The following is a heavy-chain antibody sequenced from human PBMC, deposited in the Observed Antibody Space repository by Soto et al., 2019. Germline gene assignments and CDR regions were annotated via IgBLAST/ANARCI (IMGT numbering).Heavy chain of an antibody. J-gene: IGHJ4*02. V-gene: IGHV1-2*04. CDR2: INPNSGGT. Sequence: ASVKVSCKASGYTFTGYYMHWVRQAPGQGLEWMGWINPNSGGTNYAQKFQGWVTMTRDTSISTAYMELSRLRSDDTAVYYCARAPGCSSTSCYIYPLDYWGQGTRVTVSS. CDR3: ARAPGCSSTSCYIYPLDY. CDR1: GYTFTGYY. D-gene: IGHD2-2*02.